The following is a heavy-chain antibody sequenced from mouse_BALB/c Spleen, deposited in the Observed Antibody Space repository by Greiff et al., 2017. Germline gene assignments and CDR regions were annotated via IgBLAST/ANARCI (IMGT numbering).Heavy chain of an antibody. V-gene: IGHV14-3*02. D-gene: IGHD1-2*01. J-gene: IGHJ4*01. Sequence: DVQLQESGAELVKPGASVKLSCTASGFNIKDTYMHWVKQRPEQGLEWIGRIDPANGNTKYDPKFQGKATITADTSSNTAYLQLSSLTSEDTAVYYCARRGYYGYGAMDYWGQGTSVTVSS. CDR1: GFNIKDTY. CDR3: ARRGYYGYGAMDY. CDR2: IDPANGNT.